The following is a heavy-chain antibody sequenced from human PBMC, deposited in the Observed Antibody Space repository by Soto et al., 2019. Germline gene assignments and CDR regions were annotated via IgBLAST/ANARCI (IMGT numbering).Heavy chain of an antibody. CDR1: GGSISSGGYY. CDR2: IYYSGST. Sequence: QVQLQESGPGLVKPSQTLSLTCTVSGGSISSGGYYWSWIRQHPGKGLEWIGYIYYSGSTCYTPSLESRVTISVDKSKNQFSLKMSYVTAAATAVYYCARGVIHWGQGTLVTVSS. D-gene: IGHD2-21*01. J-gene: IGHJ4*02. V-gene: IGHV4-31*03. CDR3: ARGVIH.